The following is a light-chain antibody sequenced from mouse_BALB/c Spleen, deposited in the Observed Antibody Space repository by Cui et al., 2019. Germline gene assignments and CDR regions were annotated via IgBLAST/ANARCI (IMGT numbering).Light chain of an antibody. CDR3: QQWSGYPFT. Sequence: ENVLTPSPAIMAASLGQKVTLTCSPSSIVSSSYLHWYQQKSGASPKPLIHRTSNLASGVPARFSGSGSGTSYSLTISSVEAEDDATYYCQQWSGYPFTFGAGTKLELK. CDR2: RTS. V-gene: IGKV4-58*01. J-gene: IGKJ5*01. CDR1: SIVSSSY.